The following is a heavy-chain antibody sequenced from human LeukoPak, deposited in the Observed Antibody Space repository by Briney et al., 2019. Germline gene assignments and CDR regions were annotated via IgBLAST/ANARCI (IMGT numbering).Heavy chain of an antibody. V-gene: IGHV3-30*02. CDR1: GFTFSSYG. CDR3: AKALSGGEQRDAFDI. CDR2: IRYDGSNK. D-gene: IGHD3-10*01. Sequence: GGSLRLSCAASGFTFSSYGMHWARQAPGKGLEWVAFIRYDGSNKYYADSVKGRFTISRDNSKNTLYLQMNSLRAEDTAVYYCAKALSGGEQRDAFDIWGQGTMVTVSS. J-gene: IGHJ3*02.